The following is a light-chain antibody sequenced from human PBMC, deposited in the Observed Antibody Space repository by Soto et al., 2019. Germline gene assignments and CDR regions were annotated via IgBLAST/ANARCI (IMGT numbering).Light chain of an antibody. V-gene: IGKV3-20*01. Sequence: EIVLTQSPGTLSLSPGERATLSCRASQSVSSSYLAWYQQKPRQPPRLLIYGASNRATVIADRFSGSGSGTDFTLTISILEPEDFAVYYCQQYGRSPLVTFGQGTRLEIK. CDR3: QQYGRSPLVT. J-gene: IGKJ5*01. CDR2: GAS. CDR1: QSVSSSY.